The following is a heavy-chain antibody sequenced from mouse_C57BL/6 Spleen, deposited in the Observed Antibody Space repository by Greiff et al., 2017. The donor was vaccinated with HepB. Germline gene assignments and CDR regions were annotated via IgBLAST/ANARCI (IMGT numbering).Heavy chain of an antibody. V-gene: IGHV5-17*01. CDR2: ISSGSSTI. CDR3: ARGGDGYYGAWFAY. Sequence: DVKLVESGGGLVKPGGSLKLSCAASGFTFSDYGMHWVRQAPEKGLEWVAYISSGSSTIYYADTVKGRFTISRDNAKNTLFLQMTSLRSEDTAMYYCARGGDGYYGAWFAYWGQGTLVTVSA. D-gene: IGHD2-3*01. CDR1: GFTFSDYG. J-gene: IGHJ3*01.